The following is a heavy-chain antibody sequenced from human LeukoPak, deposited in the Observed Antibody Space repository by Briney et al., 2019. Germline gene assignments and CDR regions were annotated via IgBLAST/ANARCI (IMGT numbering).Heavy chain of an antibody. CDR1: GFTFSSYA. V-gene: IGHV3-30-3*01. Sequence: GRSLSLSCAASGFTFSSYAMHWVRQAPGKGLEWVAVISYDGSNKYYADSVKGRFTISRDNSKNTLYRKMDLRRPQDTAVYYCARDHRSVAAAESGYYPWFDYWGQGTLVTVSS. CDR2: ISYDGSNK. J-gene: IGHJ4*02. D-gene: IGHD3-22*01. CDR3: ARDHRSVAAAESGYYPWFDY.